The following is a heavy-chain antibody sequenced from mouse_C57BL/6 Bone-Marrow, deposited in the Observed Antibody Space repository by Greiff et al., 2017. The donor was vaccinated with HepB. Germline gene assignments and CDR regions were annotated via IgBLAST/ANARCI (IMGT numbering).Heavy chain of an antibody. D-gene: IGHD1-1*02. V-gene: IGHV5-4*01. CDR3: AREGDMGLFAY. CDR2: ISDGGSYT. CDR1: GFTFSSYA. Sequence: DVKLVESGGGLVKPGGSLKLSCAASGFTFSSYAMSWVRQTPEKRLEWVATISDGGSYTYYPDNVKGRFTISRDNAKNNLYLQMSHLKSEDTAMYYCAREGDMGLFAYWGQGTLVTVSA. J-gene: IGHJ3*01.